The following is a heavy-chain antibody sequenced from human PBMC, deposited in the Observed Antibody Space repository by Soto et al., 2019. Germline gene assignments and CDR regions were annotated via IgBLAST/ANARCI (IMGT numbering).Heavy chain of an antibody. CDR1: GFTFKNHA. Sequence: GGSLRLSCAASGFTFKNHAMTWVRQAPGQGLEYVSSINAGGSGTFYAASVRGRFAISRDNAKNILYLQMSSLRAEDTALYYCARVIVRKYYSDTSGYYLKYWGQRTLVTVSS. J-gene: IGHJ4*02. D-gene: IGHD3-22*01. V-gene: IGHV3-23*01. CDR3: ARVIVRKYYSDTSGYYLKY. CDR2: INAGGSGT.